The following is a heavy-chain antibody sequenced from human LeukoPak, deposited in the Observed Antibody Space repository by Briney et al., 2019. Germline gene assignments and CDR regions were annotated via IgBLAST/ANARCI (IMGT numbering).Heavy chain of an antibody. J-gene: IGHJ4*02. Sequence: GGSLRLSCAASGFTFSNAWMSWVRQAPGKGLEWVGFIRSKAYGGTTEYAASVKGRFTISRDDSKSIAYLQIHSLKTEDTAVYYCTRGITMVRGVTPFDYWGQGTLVTVSS. CDR2: IRSKAYGGTT. V-gene: IGHV3-49*04. CDR3: TRGITMVRGVTPFDY. D-gene: IGHD3-10*01. CDR1: GFTFSNAW.